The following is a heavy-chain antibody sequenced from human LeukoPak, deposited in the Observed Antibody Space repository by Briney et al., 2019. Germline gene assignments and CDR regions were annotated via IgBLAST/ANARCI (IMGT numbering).Heavy chain of an antibody. D-gene: IGHD6-13*01. J-gene: IGHJ6*02. CDR2: IIPIFGTA. V-gene: IGHV1-69*13. CDR3: AVTGYSSNWYYYGMDV. Sequence: SVTVSCTASGGTFSSYTISWVRQAPGQGLEWMGGIIPIFGTANYAQKFQDRVAITADESTSTAYMELSSLRSEDTAVYYCAVTGYSSNWYYYGMDVWGQGTTVTVSS. CDR1: GGTFSSYT.